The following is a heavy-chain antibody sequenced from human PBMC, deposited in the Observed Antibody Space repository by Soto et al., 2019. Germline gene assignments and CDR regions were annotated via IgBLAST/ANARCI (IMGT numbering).Heavy chain of an antibody. J-gene: IGHJ4*02. Sequence: EVQLVESGGGLVQPGGSLRLSCAASGFTFSTSWMAWVRQAPGKGLEWVANIKHDGSDRNYVESVKGRFTISRDNAKNSLYLQMNSLRAEDTAVYYGARDQAGALDYWGQGTLVTVSS. V-gene: IGHV3-7*01. CDR3: ARDQAGALDY. D-gene: IGHD3-10*01. CDR2: IKHDGSDR. CDR1: GFTFSTSW.